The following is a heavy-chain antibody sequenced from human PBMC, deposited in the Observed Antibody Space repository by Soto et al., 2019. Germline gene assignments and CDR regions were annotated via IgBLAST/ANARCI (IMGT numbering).Heavy chain of an antibody. V-gene: IGHV2-5*01. CDR3: ANRRSWGPIAATFDY. CDR1: FSHNTKGKG. Sequence: FSHNTKGKGVGWIRQPPGKALEWLALIYWNDDKRYSPSLKSRLTITKDTSKNQVVLTMTNMDPVDTATYFCANRRSWGPIAATFDYWGQGPLVTGSS. J-gene: IGHJ4*02. D-gene: IGHD6-25*01. CDR2: IYWNDDK.